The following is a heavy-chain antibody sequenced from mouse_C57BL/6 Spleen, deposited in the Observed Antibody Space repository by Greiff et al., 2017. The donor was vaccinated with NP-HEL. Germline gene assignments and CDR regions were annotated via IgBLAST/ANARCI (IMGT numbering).Heavy chain of an antibody. CDR2: IYPGDGDT. D-gene: IGHD1-1*01. Sequence: VQLQQSGPELVKPGASVKISCKASGYAFSSSWMNWVKQRPGKGLEWIGRIYPGDGDTNYNGKFKGKATLTADKSSSTAYMQLSSLTSEDSAVYFCARYITTVGDYFDYWGQSTTLTVSS. J-gene: IGHJ2*01. CDR1: GYAFSSSW. CDR3: ARYITTVGDYFDY. V-gene: IGHV1-82*01.